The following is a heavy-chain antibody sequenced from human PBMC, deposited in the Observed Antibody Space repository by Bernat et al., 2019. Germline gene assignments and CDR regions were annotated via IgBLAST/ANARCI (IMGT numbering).Heavy chain of an antibody. Sequence: VQLVESGGGVVQPGRSLRLSCAASGFTFSSYAMHWVRQAPGKGLEWVAVISYDGSNKYYADSVKGRFTISRDNSKNTLYLRMNSLRAEDTAVYYCSLYGMDVWGQGTTVTVSS. CDR3: SLYGMDV. CDR2: ISYDGSNK. J-gene: IGHJ6*02. V-gene: IGHV3-30-3*01. CDR1: GFTFSSYA.